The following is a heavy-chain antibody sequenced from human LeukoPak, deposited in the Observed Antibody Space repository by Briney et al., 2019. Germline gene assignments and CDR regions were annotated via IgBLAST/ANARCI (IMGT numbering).Heavy chain of an antibody. Sequence: PSQTLSLTCTVSGGSLSSGSYYWSWIRQPAGKGLEWIGRIYTSGSTNYNPSLKSRVTISVDTSKNQFSLKLSSVTAADTAVYYCASATIFGVVITDAFGIWGQGTMVTVSS. CDR3: ASATIFGVVITDAFGI. V-gene: IGHV4-61*02. CDR2: IYTSGST. D-gene: IGHD3-3*01. CDR1: GGSLSSGSYY. J-gene: IGHJ3*02.